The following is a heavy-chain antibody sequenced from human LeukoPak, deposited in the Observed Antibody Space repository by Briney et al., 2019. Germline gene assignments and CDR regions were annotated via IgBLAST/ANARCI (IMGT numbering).Heavy chain of an antibody. Sequence: GGSLRLSCAGSGFTFRWYSMSWVRQAPGKGLEWVSSMSESSDITYYADSVRGRFTISRDNAKNSLYLQMNSLTAEDTAVHYCVRAHHPGGWFDPWGQGTLVTVSS. CDR1: GFTFRWYS. D-gene: IGHD3-10*01. J-gene: IGHJ5*02. CDR2: MSESSDIT. CDR3: VRAHHPGGWFDP. V-gene: IGHV3-23*01.